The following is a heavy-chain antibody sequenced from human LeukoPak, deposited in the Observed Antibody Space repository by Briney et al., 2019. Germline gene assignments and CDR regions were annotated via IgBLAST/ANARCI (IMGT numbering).Heavy chain of an antibody. J-gene: IGHJ4*02. V-gene: IGHV3-21*01. D-gene: IGHD1-26*01. Sequence: SGGSLRLSCAASGFTFSSSDMSGVRQSPGKGVEWFLFISSGSVHMYYADSVKGRFTISRDNDSNSLYLQMSGLRAEDTAVYYCARDVAPIVGATDYWGQGTLVTVSS. CDR1: GFTFSSSD. CDR3: ARDVAPIVGATDY. CDR2: ISSGSVHM.